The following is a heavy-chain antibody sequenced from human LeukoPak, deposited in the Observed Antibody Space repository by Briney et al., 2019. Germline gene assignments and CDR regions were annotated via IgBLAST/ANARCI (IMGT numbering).Heavy chain of an antibody. V-gene: IGHV3-23*01. CDR2: ITDSGEYT. J-gene: IGHJ4*02. CDR3: AQETYFYASKMTGFYFNF. CDR1: GFTFSSYA. Sequence: GGSLRLSCAASGFTFSSYAMSWVRQAPGKGLEWVSAITDSGEYTYYTDSVKGRFTISRDNSKNTLYLQMNSLRAVDTAVYYCAQETYFYASKMTGFYFNFWGQGALVTVSS. D-gene: IGHD2/OR15-2a*01.